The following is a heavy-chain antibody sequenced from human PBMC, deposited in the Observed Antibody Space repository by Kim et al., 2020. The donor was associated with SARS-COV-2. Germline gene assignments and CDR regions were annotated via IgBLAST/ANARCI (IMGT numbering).Heavy chain of an antibody. V-gene: IGHV4-59*01. CDR3: ARDLMVAGTYAFDI. J-gene: IGHJ3*02. Sequence: PSLKSRVTISVDTSKIQFSLKLSSVTAADTAVYYCARDLMVAGTYAFDIWGQGTMVTVSS. D-gene: IGHD2-15*01.